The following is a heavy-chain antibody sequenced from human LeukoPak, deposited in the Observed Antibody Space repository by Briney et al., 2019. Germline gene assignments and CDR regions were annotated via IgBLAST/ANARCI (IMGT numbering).Heavy chain of an antibody. CDR3: AREQDFDWFAGGNDAFDI. J-gene: IGHJ3*02. D-gene: IGHD3-9*01. CDR2: INSDGSST. CDR1: GFTFSSYW. Sequence: GGSLRLSCAASGFTFSSYWMHWVRQAPGKGLVWVSRINSDGSSTSYADSVKGRFTISRDNAKNTLYLQMNSLRAEDTAVYYCAREQDFDWFAGGNDAFDIWGQGTMVTAS. V-gene: IGHV3-74*01.